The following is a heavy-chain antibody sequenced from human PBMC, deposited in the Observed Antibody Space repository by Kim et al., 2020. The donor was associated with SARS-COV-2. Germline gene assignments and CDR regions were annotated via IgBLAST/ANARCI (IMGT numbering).Heavy chain of an antibody. D-gene: IGHD5-18*01. CDR1: GFTFSNYA. CDR2: IRGGGANP. J-gene: IGHJ3*02. CDR3: AKCLYNYGSDAFDI. V-gene: IGHV3-23*01. Sequence: GGSLRLSCAASGFTFSNYAMNWVRQAPGKGLEWVSSIRGGGANPNYADSVMGRFTISRDNSKNTLYLQMNSLTGDDTAVYYCAKCLYNYGSDAFDIWGLGTLVTVSS.